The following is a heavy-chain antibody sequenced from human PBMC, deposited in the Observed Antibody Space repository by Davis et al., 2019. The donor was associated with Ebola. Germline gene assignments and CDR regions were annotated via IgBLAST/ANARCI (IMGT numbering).Heavy chain of an antibody. V-gene: IGHV1-46*01. CDR3: ASGQRWDFDY. CDR1: GVTFSSYA. CDR2: INPSGGST. J-gene: IGHJ4*02. D-gene: IGHD4-23*01. Sequence: ASVKVSCKASGVTFSSYAINWVRQAPGQGLEWMGIINPSGGSTSYAQKFQGRVTMTRDTSTSTAYMELRRLRSDDTAVYYCASGQRWDFDYWGQGTLVTV.